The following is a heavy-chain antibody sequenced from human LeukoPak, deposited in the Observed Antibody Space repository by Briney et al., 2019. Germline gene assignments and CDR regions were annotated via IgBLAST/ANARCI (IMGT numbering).Heavy chain of an antibody. V-gene: IGHV3-23*01. Sequence: ARGSLRLSWAASGFTFSSYAMSWVRQAPGKGLEWISTLSDSGTSTYYADSVKGRFTISRDNAKNSLYLQINSLGAEDTAVYYCARGGAARPDYWGQGTLVTVSS. D-gene: IGHD6-6*01. CDR1: GFTFSSYA. J-gene: IGHJ4*02. CDR2: LSDSGTST. CDR3: ARGGAARPDY.